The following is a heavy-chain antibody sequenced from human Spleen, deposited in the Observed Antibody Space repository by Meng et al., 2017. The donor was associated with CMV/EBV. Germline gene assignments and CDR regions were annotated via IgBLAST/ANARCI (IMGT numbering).Heavy chain of an antibody. CDR1: GFLFRDHF. V-gene: IGHV3-30*02. CDR3: AKDVSPYSSSPLPMAH. J-gene: IGHJ4*02. CDR2: IRFDGSKK. Sequence: GGSLRLSCAASGFLFRDHFMDWVRQAPGKGLEWVAFIRFDGSKKYYADSVKGRFTISRDNSKNTLYLQMNSVRAEDTAVYYCAKDVSPYSSSPLPMAHWGQGTLVTVSS. D-gene: IGHD6-6*01.